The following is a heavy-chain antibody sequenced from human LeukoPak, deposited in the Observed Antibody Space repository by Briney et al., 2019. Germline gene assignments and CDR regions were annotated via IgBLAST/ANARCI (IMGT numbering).Heavy chain of an antibody. CDR3: ARDVGGAGSY. J-gene: IGHJ4*02. CDR2: IDNDGRTT. V-gene: IGHV3-74*01. D-gene: IGHD3-10*01. Sequence: GGSLRLSCAASGYSFRNYWMHWVRQAPGKGPVWVSRIDNDGRTTDYAVSVKGRFTISRDNVQNTLYLQMDSLRAEDTAVYYCARDVGGAGSYWGQGTLVTVPS. CDR1: GYSFRNYW.